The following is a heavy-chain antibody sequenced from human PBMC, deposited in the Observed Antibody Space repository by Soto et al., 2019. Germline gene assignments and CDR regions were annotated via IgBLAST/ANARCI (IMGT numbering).Heavy chain of an antibody. D-gene: IGHD3-10*01. Sequence: EVQLVESGGGLVKPGGSLRLSCAASGFTFSNAWISWVRQAPGKGLEWVGRIKSKTDGGTTDYAAPVKGRFTISRDDSKNTLYLQMNSLKTEDTAVYYCTTATRITMVRGVKIRFDYWGQGTLVTVSS. CDR1: GFTFSNAW. CDR2: IKSKTDGGTT. CDR3: TTATRITMVRGVKIRFDY. V-gene: IGHV3-15*01. J-gene: IGHJ4*02.